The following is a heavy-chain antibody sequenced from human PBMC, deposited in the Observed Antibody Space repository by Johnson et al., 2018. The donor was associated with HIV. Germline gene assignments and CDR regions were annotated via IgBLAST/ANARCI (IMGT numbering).Heavy chain of an antibody. CDR1: GFAFIGYG. Sequence: QVQLVESGGGVVQPGTSLRLSCAASGFAFIGYGMHWVRQAPGKGLEWLAVISYDGSITHYADSVKGRFIISRDNSKNTLYLEMNSLRAEDTAVYYCARAGRGYGCDIWGQGTMVTVSS. V-gene: IGHV3-30*03. J-gene: IGHJ3*02. D-gene: IGHD3-10*01. CDR2: ISYDGSIT. CDR3: ARAGRGYGCDI.